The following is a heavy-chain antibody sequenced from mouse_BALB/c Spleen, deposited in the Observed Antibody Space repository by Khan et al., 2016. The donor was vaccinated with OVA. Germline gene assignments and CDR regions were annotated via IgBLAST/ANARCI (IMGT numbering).Heavy chain of an antibody. V-gene: IGHV3-2*02. Sequence: VQLKESGPGLVKPSQSLSLTCTVTGYSITTDYAWNWIRQFPGNKLEWMGYISYSGNTKYNPSLKSRISITRDTSKNQFFLQLKSVTTGDTARXYCARVYGGDFDYWGQGTTLTVSS. CDR2: ISYSGNT. D-gene: IGHD1-1*01. J-gene: IGHJ2*01. CDR3: ARVYGGDFDY. CDR1: GYSITTDYA.